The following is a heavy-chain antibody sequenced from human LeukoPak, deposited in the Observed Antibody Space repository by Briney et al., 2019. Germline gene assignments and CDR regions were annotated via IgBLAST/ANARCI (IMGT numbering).Heavy chain of an antibody. CDR1: GFTVSSNY. D-gene: IGHD3-3*01. Sequence: GGSLRLSCAASGFTVSSNYMSWVRRAPGKGLEWVSVIYSGGSTYYADSVKGRFTISRDNSKSTLYIKMNSLRAEDMAVYYCARDLGYYDFWRGYNWFDPWGQGTLVTVSS. CDR3: ARDLGYYDFWRGYNWFDP. V-gene: IGHV3-66*01. J-gene: IGHJ5*02. CDR2: IYSGGST.